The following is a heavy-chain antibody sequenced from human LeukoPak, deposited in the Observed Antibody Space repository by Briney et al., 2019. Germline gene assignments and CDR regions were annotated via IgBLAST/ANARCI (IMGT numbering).Heavy chain of an antibody. CDR3: ARADGYYYYGMDV. Sequence: PSQTLSLTGTVSGGSISSGSYYWSWIRQPAGKGLEWIGRIYTSGSTNYNPSLKSRVTISVDTSKNQFSLKLSSVTAADTAVYYCARADGYYYYGMDVWGQGTTVTVSS. CDR1: GGSISSGSYY. CDR2: IYTSGST. V-gene: IGHV4-61*02. J-gene: IGHJ6*02. D-gene: IGHD5-24*01.